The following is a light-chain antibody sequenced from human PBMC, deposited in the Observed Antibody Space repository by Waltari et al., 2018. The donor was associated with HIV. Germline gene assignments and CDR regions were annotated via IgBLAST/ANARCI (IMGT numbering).Light chain of an antibody. CDR3: QQYGTLYT. Sequence: IVLTHSPGPLPLFPGESATLPCRASQRFSRSYLAWYQQKPGQAPRLLIYDASSRATGIPDRFGGSGSGTDFTLTISRLEPEDSAVYYCQQYGTLYTFGQGTKLEIK. CDR2: DAS. J-gene: IGKJ2*01. CDR1: QRFSRSY. V-gene: IGKV3-20*01.